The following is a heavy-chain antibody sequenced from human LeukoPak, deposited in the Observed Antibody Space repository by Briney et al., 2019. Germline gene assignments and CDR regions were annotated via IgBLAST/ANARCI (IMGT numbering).Heavy chain of an antibody. CDR3: ARGQTVTGLLDY. J-gene: IGHJ4*02. D-gene: IGHD4-17*01. CDR1: GFTFSSYA. Sequence: GGSLRLSCAASGFTFSSYAMHWVRQAPGKGLEWVAVISYDGSNKYYADSVKGRLTISRDNSKNTLYLQMNSLRAEDTAVYYCARGQTVTGLLDYWGQGTLVTVSS. V-gene: IGHV3-30-3*01. CDR2: ISYDGSNK.